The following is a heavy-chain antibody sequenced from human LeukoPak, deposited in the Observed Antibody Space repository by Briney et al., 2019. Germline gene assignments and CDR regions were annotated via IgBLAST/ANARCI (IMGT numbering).Heavy chain of an antibody. J-gene: IGHJ4*02. D-gene: IGHD3-9*01. V-gene: IGHV3-7*01. Sequence: PGGSLRLSCAASGFTFSSTWMSWVRQAPGKGLEWVANIKQDGSAKYYVDSVRGRFTISRDNAKNSLYLQMNSLRAEDTAVYYCARAQLRYFDWLSNWGQGTLVTVSS. CDR1: GFTFSSTW. CDR2: IKQDGSAK. CDR3: ARAQLRYFDWLSN.